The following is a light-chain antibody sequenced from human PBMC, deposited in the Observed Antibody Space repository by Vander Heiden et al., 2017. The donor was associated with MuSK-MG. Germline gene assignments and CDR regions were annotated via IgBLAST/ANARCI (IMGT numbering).Light chain of an antibody. CDR2: DVR. V-gene: IGLV2-14*03. Sequence: QSALTQPASVSGSPGQSITISCTGTSSDVGGYNYVSWYQQHPGKAPKLMIYDVRNRPSGVSNRFSGSKSGNTASLTISGLQADDEADYYCSSYTSSRTYVFGTGTKVTVL. CDR3: SSYTSSRTYV. CDR1: SSDVGGYNY. J-gene: IGLJ1*01.